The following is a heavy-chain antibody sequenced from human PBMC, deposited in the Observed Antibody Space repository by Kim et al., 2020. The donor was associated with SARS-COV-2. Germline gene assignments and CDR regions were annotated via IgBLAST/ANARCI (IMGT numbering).Heavy chain of an antibody. D-gene: IGHD4-4*01. CDR3: ARDRSRWTTVSKYYYYGMDV. CDR2: IIPIFGTA. V-gene: IGHV1-69*13. Sequence: SVKVSCKASGGTFSSYAINWVRQAPGQGLEWMGGIIPIFGTANYAQKFQGRVTIAADGSTSTAYMELSSLRSDDTAVYYCARDRSRWTTVSKYYYYGMDVWGQGTTVTVSS. CDR1: GGTFSSYA. J-gene: IGHJ6*02.